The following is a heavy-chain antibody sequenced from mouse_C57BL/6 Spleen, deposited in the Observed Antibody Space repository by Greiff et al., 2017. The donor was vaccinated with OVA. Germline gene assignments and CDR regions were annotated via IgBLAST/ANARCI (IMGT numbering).Heavy chain of an antibody. CDR1: GFTFSSYA. D-gene: IGHD3-2*02. CDR2: ISDGGSYT. V-gene: IGHV5-4*01. Sequence: EVQVVESGGGLVKPGGSLKLSCAASGFTFSSYAMSWVRQTPEKRLEWVATISDGGSYTYYPDNVKGRFTISRDNAKNNLYLQMSHLKSEDTAMYYCARVQDSSGYDAMDYWGQGTSVTVSS. J-gene: IGHJ4*01. CDR3: ARVQDSSGYDAMDY.